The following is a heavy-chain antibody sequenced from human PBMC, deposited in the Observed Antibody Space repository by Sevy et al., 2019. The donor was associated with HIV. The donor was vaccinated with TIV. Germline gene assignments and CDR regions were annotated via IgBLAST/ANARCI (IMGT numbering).Heavy chain of an antibody. CDR2: INQNGSVK. CDR1: GFSLNNYW. J-gene: IGHJ4*02. V-gene: IGHV3-7*01. Sequence: GGSLRRSCAASGFSLNNYWMNWVRQAPGKGLEWVANINQNGSVKYYVNSVKGRFTISRDNARNLVSLQMNNLRAEDTALYYCVRAIASDGSFWGQGTLVTVSS. D-gene: IGHD6-13*01. CDR3: VRAIASDGSF.